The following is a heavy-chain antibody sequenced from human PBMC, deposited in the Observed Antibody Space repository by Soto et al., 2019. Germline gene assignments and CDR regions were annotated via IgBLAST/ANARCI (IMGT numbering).Heavy chain of an antibody. V-gene: IGHV3-30*18. CDR2: ISYDAKHK. J-gene: IGHJ4*02. Sequence: QVQLVESGGGVVQPGRSLRLPCAASGFTFSTYGMHWVRQAPGKGLEWVAVISYDAKHKYYADSLKGGFTISRDNSKNTLYLQMNSLRAEDTAVYYCAKGAVQDLWSGYYTLFDYWGQGTLVTVSS. CDR3: AKGAVQDLWSGYYTLFDY. CDR1: GFTFSTYG. D-gene: IGHD3-3*01.